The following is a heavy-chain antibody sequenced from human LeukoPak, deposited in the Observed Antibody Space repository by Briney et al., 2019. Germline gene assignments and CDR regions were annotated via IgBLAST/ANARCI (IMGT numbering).Heavy chain of an antibody. CDR3: ARDRIDYGDYDYYGMDV. CDR1: GFTFSSYA. V-gene: IGHV3-23*01. J-gene: IGHJ6*02. CDR2: ISGSGGST. Sequence: HPGGSLRLSCAASGFTFSSYAMSWVRQAPGKGLEWVSAISGSGGSTYYADSVKGRFTISRDNSKNTLYLQMNSLRAEDTAVYYCARDRIDYGDYDYYGMDVWGQGTTVTVSS. D-gene: IGHD4-17*01.